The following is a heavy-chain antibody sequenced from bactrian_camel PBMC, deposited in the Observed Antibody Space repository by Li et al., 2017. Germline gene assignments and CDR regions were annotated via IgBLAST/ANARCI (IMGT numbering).Heavy chain of an antibody. J-gene: IGHJ6*01. V-gene: IGHV3S53*01. D-gene: IGHD6*01. CDR3: VKDYATAGPDFGC. Sequence: HVQLVESGGGSVQAGGSLKLTCAASGSIPSTCAMAWYRQAPGNKCELVSRIESDGNTEYPQSVKGRFTISQDYAKNTVYLQMNSLKPEHTAVYYCVKDYATAGPDFGCWGQGTQVTVS. CDR2: IESDGNT. CDR1: GSIPSTCA.